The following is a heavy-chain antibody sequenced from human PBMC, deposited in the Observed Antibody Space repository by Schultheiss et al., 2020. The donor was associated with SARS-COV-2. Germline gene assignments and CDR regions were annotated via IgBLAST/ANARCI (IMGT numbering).Heavy chain of an antibody. Sequence: ETLSLTCAVYGGSFSGYYWSWIRQPPGKGLEWIGEINHSGSTNYNPSLKSRVTISVDTSKNQFSLKLSSVTAADTAVYYCARESGAVGLNWFDPWGQGTLVTVSS. D-gene: IGHD6-19*01. J-gene: IGHJ5*02. CDR1: GGSFSGYY. CDR2: INHSGST. CDR3: ARESGAVGLNWFDP. V-gene: IGHV4-34*01.